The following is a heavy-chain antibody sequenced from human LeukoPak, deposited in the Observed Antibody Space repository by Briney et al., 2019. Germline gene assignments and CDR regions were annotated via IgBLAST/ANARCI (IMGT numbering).Heavy chain of an antibody. CDR1: GFTVSNNF. D-gene: IGHD4-17*01. CDR3: ARAVSNDYAAY. J-gene: IGHJ4*02. Sequence: GGSLRLSCAASGFTVSNNFMTWVRQPPGEGLEWVSIIYSGGSTYYADSVRGRFTISRDDSRNTLYLQMSSLRAEDTAVYYCARAVSNDYAAYWGQGTLVTVSS. CDR2: IYSGGST. V-gene: IGHV3-53*03.